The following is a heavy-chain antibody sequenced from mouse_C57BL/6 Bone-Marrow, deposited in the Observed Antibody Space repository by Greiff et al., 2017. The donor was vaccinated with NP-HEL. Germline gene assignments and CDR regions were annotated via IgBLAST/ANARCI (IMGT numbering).Heavy chain of an antibody. CDR2: IYPRSGNT. J-gene: IGHJ4*01. D-gene: IGHD2-1*01. CDR3: ARWNYGNYDAMDY. V-gene: IGHV1-81*01. Sequence: VQLQQSGAELARPGASVKLSCKASGYTFTSYGIRWVKQRTGQGLEWIGEIYPRSGNTYYNEKFKGKATLTADKSSSTAYMELRSLTSEDSAVYFCARWNYGNYDAMDYWGKGTSVTVSS. CDR1: GYTFTSYG.